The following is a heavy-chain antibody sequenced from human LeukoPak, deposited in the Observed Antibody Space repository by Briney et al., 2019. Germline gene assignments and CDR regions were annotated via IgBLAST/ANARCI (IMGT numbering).Heavy chain of an antibody. D-gene: IGHD1-26*01. Sequence: QTGGSLRLSCAASGFTFISYSMNWARQAPGKGLEWVSYISSISSTIYYADSVKGRFSISTDNAKNSLYLQMKSLRAEDTAVYYCARGLGGRFDYWGQGTLVTVSS. V-gene: IGHV3-48*04. CDR3: ARGLGGRFDY. J-gene: IGHJ4*02. CDR2: ISSISSTI. CDR1: GFTFISYS.